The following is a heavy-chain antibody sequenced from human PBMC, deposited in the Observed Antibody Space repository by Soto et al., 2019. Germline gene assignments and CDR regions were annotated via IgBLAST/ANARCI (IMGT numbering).Heavy chain of an antibody. CDR1: GYTFTSYA. V-gene: IGHV1-3*01. J-gene: IGHJ6*01. CDR2: INAGNDNT. Sequence: QVQLVQSGAEVKKPGASVKVSCKASGYTFTSYAMHWVRQAPGQRLEWMGWINAGNDNTKYSQKFQGRVTITRDTSASTAYMELSSLRSEDTAVYYCARVEVRGVIITLSDYYYYCMDVW. D-gene: IGHD3-10*01. CDR3: ARVEVRGVIITLSDYYYYCMDV.